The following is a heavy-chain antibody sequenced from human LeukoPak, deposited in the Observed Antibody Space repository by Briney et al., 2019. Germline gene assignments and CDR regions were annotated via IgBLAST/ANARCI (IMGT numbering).Heavy chain of an antibody. J-gene: IGHJ4*02. CDR1: GGSFSGYY. CDR3: ARGRYRPLDY. CDR2: IKHSGST. Sequence: SETLSLTCAVYGGSFSGYYWSWIRQPPGKGLGWIGEIKHSGSTNYNPSLKSRVTISVDTSKNQFSLKLSSVTAADTAVYYCARGRYRPLDYWGQGTLVTVSS. D-gene: IGHD3-16*02. V-gene: IGHV4-34*01.